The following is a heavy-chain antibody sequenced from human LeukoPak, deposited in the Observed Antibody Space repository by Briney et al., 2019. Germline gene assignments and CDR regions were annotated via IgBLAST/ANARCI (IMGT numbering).Heavy chain of an antibody. V-gene: IGHV1-18*01. CDR3: ARVGATYGDPLEYDY. J-gene: IGHJ4*02. Sequence: ASVKVSCKASGYSFATYAITWVRQAPGLGLEWMGWISGYNGKTNYAPQLQGTLTMTTDTSTSTAYMELRSLRSDHTAMYYCARVGATYGDPLEYDYWGKGTLVTVSS. CDR2: ISGYNGKT. CDR1: GYSFATYA. D-gene: IGHD1-26*01.